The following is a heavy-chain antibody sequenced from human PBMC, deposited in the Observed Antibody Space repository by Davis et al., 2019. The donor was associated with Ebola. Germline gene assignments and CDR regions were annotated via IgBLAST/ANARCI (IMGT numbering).Heavy chain of an antibody. J-gene: IGHJ4*02. CDR3: ARGGPVVTATRFDY. CDR2: VYHTGLT. CDR1: GGSITRGGYF. V-gene: IGHV4-31*01. D-gene: IGHD2-15*01. Sequence: PSETLSLTCAVSGGSITRGGYFWFWIRQHPEKGLEWIGAVYHTGLTYYNPSLKSLVAILVDTSADQFSLTLNSVSAADTAIYYCARGGPVVTATRFDYWGQGILVTVSS.